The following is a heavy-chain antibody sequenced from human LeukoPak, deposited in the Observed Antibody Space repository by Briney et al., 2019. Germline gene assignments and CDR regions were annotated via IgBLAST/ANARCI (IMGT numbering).Heavy chain of an antibody. V-gene: IGHV3-74*01. CDR1: GFTFSSYW. CDR2: INSDGIGT. D-gene: IGHD1-26*01. CDR3: TREGYTGSYPDY. J-gene: IGHJ4*02. Sequence: GGSLRLSCAASGFTFSSYWMHWVRQAPGKGLVWVSRINSDGIGTNYADSVKGRFTISRDNAKNTPYLQMNSLIAEDTAIYYCTREGYTGSYPDYWGQGTLVTVSS.